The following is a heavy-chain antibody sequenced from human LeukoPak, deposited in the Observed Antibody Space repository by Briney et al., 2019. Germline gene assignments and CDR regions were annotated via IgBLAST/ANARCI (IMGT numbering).Heavy chain of an antibody. CDR3: AVSTSTLGQGWFDP. CDR2: IIPIFGTA. D-gene: IGHD2-2*01. Sequence: GASVKVSCKASGGTFSSYAISWVRQAPGQGLEWMGGIIPIFGTANYAQKFQGRVTITADESTSTAYMELSSLRSEDTAVYYCAVSTSTLGQGWFDPWGQGTLVTVSS. CDR1: GGTFSSYA. V-gene: IGHV1-69*13. J-gene: IGHJ5*02.